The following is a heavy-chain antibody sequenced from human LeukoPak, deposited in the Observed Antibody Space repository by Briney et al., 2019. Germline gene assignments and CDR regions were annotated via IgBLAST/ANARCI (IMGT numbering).Heavy chain of an antibody. CDR3: AREYNYYGSSDP. V-gene: IGHV1-2*02. J-gene: IGHJ5*02. Sequence: ASVKVSCKASGYTFTGYYMHWVRQAPGQGLEWMGWINPNSGGTNYAQKFRGRVTMTRDTSISTAYMELSRLRSDDTAVYYCAREYNYYGSSDPWGQGTLVTVSS. CDR2: INPNSGGT. D-gene: IGHD3-10*01. CDR1: GYTFTGYY.